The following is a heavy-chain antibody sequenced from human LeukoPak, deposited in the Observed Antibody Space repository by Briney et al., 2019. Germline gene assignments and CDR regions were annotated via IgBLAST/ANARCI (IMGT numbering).Heavy chain of an antibody. D-gene: IGHD6-6*01. J-gene: IGHJ4*02. CDR2: ISSSGSTI. V-gene: IGHV3-11*04. CDR3: ARVSSIAARPGYFDY. Sequence: GGSLRLSCAVSGFTFSDYYMSWIRQAPGKGLEWVSYISSSGSTIYYADSVKGRFTISRDNAKNSLYLQMNSLRAEDTAVYYCARVSSIAARPGYFDYWGQGTLVTVSS. CDR1: GFTFSDYY.